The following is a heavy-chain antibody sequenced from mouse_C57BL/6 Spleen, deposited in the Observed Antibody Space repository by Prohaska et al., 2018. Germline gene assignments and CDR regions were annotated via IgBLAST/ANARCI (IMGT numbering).Heavy chain of an antibody. CDR3: ARTYYYGSSHWYFDV. CDR2: IDPSDSYT. D-gene: IGHD1-1*01. CDR1: GYTFTSYW. V-gene: IGHV1-69*01. J-gene: IGHJ1*03. Sequence: ELVMPGASVKLSCKASGYTFTSYWMHWVKQRPGQGLEWIGEIDPSDSYTNYNQKFKGKATLTVDKACSTAYMQLSSLTSEDSAVYYCARTYYYGSSHWYFDVWGTGTTVTVSS.